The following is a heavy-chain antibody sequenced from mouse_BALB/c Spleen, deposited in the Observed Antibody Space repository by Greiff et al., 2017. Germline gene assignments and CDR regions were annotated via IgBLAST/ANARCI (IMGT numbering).Heavy chain of an antibody. D-gene: IGHD2-14*01. CDR1: GYTFTSYY. CDR3: TRYPYYRYDVYYAMDY. V-gene: IGHV1S81*02. Sequence: VQLQESGAELVKPGASVKLSCKASGYTFTSYYMYWVKQRPGQGLEWIGEINPSNGGTNFNEKFKSKATLTVDKSSSTAYMQLSSLTSEDSAVYYCTRYPYYRYDVYYAMDYWGQGTSVTVSS. CDR2: INPSNGGT. J-gene: IGHJ4*01.